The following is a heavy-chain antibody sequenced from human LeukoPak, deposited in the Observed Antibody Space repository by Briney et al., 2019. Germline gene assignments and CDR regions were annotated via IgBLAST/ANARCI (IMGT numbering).Heavy chain of an antibody. CDR3: ARDFNDYFDY. CDR2: IKQDGSET. J-gene: IGHJ4*02. CDR1: GFTFSKDW. V-gene: IGHV3-7*01. Sequence: GRSLRLSGAASGFTFSKDWMSWVRQAPGKGVVWVANIKQDGSETYFVASVTGRFTTSRDNAKNSLHLQMNSLRVEDTAVYYCARDFNDYFDYWGQGTLVIVSS.